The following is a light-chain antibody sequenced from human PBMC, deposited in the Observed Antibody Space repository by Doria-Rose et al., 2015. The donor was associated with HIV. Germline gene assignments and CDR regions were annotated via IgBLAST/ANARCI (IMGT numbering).Light chain of an antibody. J-gene: IGLJ2*01. V-gene: IGLV2-14*03. CDR2: DVI. Sequence: QSALTQPASLSGSPGQSITISCKGTSSDLSGYNSVSWYQQYPGKAPKVIIYDVIRRPSDVSYRFSASKSGNTASLTISGLQPEDEAYYYCNSYTASGHVVFGGGTKLTVL. CDR3: NSYTASGHVV. CDR1: SSDLSGYNS.